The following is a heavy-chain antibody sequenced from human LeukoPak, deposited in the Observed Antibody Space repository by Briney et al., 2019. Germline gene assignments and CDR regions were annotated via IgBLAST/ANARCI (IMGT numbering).Heavy chain of an antibody. J-gene: IGHJ4*02. CDR3: ATADGNY. CDR2: IKQDGSEK. Sequence: PGGSLRLSCAASGFTFSSYAMHWVRQAPGKGLEWVANIKQDGSEKYYVDSVKGRFTISRDNAKNSLYVQMNSLRAEDTAVYYCATADGNYWGQGTLVTVSS. D-gene: IGHD5-24*01. CDR1: GFTFSSYA. V-gene: IGHV3-7*01.